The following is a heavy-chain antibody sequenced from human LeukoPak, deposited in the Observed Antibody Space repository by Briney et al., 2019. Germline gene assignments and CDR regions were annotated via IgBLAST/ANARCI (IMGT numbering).Heavy chain of an antibody. CDR3: AKDISLRVPDAFDI. CDR2: ISGSGGGTT. D-gene: IGHD5/OR15-5a*01. J-gene: IGHJ3*02. V-gene: IGHV3-23*01. CDR1: GFTFSSYA. Sequence: PGGSLRLSCAASGFTFSSYAMSWVRQAPGKGLEWVSTISGSGGGTTYYADSVKGRFTISRDNSKNKLYLQMNSLRAEDTAVYSCAKDISLRVPDAFDIWGQGTMVTVSS.